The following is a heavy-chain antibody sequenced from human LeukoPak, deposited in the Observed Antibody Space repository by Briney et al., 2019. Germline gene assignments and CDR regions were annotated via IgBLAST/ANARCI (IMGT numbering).Heavy chain of an antibody. J-gene: IGHJ3*02. CDR2: INPNSGGT. CDR3: ARVQWHDAFDI. D-gene: IGHD6-19*01. CDR1: GYTFTGYY. V-gene: IGHV1-2*02. Sequence: ASVKVSCKASGYTFTGYYMHWVRQAPGQGLEWMGWINPNSGGTNYAQKFQGRVTMTRDTSISTVYMELSSLRSEDTAVYYCARVQWHDAFDIWGQGTMVTVSS.